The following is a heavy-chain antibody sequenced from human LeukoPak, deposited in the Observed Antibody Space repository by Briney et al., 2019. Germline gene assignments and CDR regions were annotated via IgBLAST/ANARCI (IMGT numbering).Heavy chain of an antibody. D-gene: IGHD3-10*01. CDR1: GGTFSSYA. Sequence: ASVKVSCKASGGTFSSYAISWVRQAPGQGLEWMGQINPNSAASHYAQKFQDRVTMTSDTSINMAYMELRSLRSDDTAVYYCVRDFYGSRPGAFDYWGQGTLITVSS. CDR3: VRDFYGSRPGAFDY. V-gene: IGHV1-2*06. CDR2: INPNSAAS. J-gene: IGHJ4*02.